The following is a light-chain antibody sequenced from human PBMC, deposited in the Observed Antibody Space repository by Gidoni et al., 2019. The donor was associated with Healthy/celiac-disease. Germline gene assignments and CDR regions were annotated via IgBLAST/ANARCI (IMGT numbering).Light chain of an antibody. CDR3: QQSYSTPYVQ. CDR2: AAS. V-gene: IGKV1-39*01. CDR1: QSISSY. J-gene: IGKJ2*01. Sequence: DIQLTQSPSSLSASVGDRVTITCRASQSISSYLNWYQQKPGKAPKLLIYAASSLQSGVPSRFSGSGSGTDFTLTISSLQPEDFATYYCQQSYSTPYVQFGQGTKLEIK.